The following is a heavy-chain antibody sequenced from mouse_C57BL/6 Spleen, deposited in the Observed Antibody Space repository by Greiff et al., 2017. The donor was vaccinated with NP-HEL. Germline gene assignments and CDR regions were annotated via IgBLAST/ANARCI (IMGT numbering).Heavy chain of an antibody. CDR3: ARDYYGSSIDY. CDR2: IYPGSGNT. V-gene: IGHV1-76*01. CDR1: GYTFTDYY. Sequence: QVQLQQSGAELVRPGASVKLSCKASGYTFTDYYINWVKQRPGQGLEWIARIYPGSGNTYSNEKFKGKATLTAEKSSSTAYMQLSSLTSEDSAVYCCARDYYGSSIDYWGQGTTLTVSS. D-gene: IGHD1-1*01. J-gene: IGHJ2*01.